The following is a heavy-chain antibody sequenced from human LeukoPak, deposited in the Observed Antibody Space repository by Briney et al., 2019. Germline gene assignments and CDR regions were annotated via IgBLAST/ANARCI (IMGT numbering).Heavy chain of an antibody. CDR3: ARGVSSTGSLSKNDN. Sequence: ASVTVSCKASGYTFTSYGISWVRQPPAQGLEWMGLISAYNGNTNYAQNLQGRVPMTRGTSTSTAYIKLRSLRSDNTAVYYCARGVSSTGSLSKNDNWGQGTL. D-gene: IGHD2-2*01. V-gene: IGHV1-18*04. CDR2: ISAYNGNT. CDR1: GYTFTSYG. J-gene: IGHJ4*02.